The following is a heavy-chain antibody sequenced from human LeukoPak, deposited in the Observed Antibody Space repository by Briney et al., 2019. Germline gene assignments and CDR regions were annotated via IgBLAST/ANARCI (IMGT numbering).Heavy chain of an antibody. CDR2: ISEGGGGS. CDR3: ARSPLLRYSSSWYFLDY. D-gene: IGHD6-13*01. V-gene: IGHV3-23*01. Sequence: PGGSLRLSCVVSGITLSNYGMSWVRQAPGKGLEWVSGISEGGGGSKYADSVKGRFTISRDNSKNTVYLQMNSLRAEDTAVYYCARSPLLRYSSSWYFLDYWGQGTLVTVSS. CDR1: GITLSNYG. J-gene: IGHJ4*02.